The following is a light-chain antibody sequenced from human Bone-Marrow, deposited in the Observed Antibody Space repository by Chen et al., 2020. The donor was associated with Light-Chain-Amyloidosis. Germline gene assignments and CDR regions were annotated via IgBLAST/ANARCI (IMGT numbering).Light chain of an antibody. CDR3: EVWDRSSDRPV. Sequence: SYVLTQPSSVSVAPGQTATIACGGKNIGSTSVNWYQQTPGQAPLLVVYDDSHRPSGIPERLSGSNSGNTATLTISRVEAGDEADYYCEVWDRSSDRPVFGGGTKLTVL. V-gene: IGLV3-21*02. J-gene: IGLJ3*02. CDR2: DDS. CDR1: NIGSTS.